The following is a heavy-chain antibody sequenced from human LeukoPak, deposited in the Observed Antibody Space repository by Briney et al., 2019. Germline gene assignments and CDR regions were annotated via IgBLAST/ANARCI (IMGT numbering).Heavy chain of an antibody. CDR2: IYTSGST. V-gene: IGHV4-4*07. J-gene: IGHJ6*03. Sequence: SETLSLTCTVSGGSISSYYWSWIRQPAGKGLEGIGRIYTSGSTNYNPSLKSRVTMSVDTSKNQFSLKLSSVTAADTAVYYCARDALPLYYDYVWGSYNYYMDVWGKGTTVTVSS. D-gene: IGHD3-16*01. CDR3: ARDALPLYYDYVWGSYNYYMDV. CDR1: GGSISSYY.